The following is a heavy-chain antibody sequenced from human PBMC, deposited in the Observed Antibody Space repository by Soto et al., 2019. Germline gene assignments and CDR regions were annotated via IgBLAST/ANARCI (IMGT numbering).Heavy chain of an antibody. V-gene: IGHV1-69*12. CDR1: GGTFSSYA. CDR2: IIPIFGTA. Sequence: QVQLVQSGAEVKKPGSSVKVSCKASGGTFSSYAISWVRQAPGQGLEWMGGIIPIFGTANYAQKFQGRVTITADESTSTAYMELSSLRVEDTAVYYCAGGRRDGCRYYFDYWGQGTLVTVFS. D-gene: IGHD6-19*01. CDR3: AGGRRDGCRYYFDY. J-gene: IGHJ4*02.